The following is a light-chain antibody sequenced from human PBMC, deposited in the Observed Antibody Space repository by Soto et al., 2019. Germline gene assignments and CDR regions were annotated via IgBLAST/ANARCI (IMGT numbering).Light chain of an antibody. CDR3: CSYAGTYTVV. J-gene: IGLJ2*01. V-gene: IGLV2-11*01. Sequence: QSALTQPHSVSGSPGQSVTISCTGTRSDVGAYNYVSWYEQHPGKAPKLIIYDVSKRPSGVPDRFSGSKSGNTASLTISGLQAEDEADYYCCSYAGTYTVVFGGGTKLTVL. CDR2: DVS. CDR1: RSDVGAYNY.